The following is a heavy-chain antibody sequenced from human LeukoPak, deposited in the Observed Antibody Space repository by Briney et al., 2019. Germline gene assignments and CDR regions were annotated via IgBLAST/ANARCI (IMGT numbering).Heavy chain of an antibody. CDR1: GFTFSSYG. J-gene: IGHJ4*02. CDR3: AKGGCSSSNCYANY. CDR2: MSYDGSNE. V-gene: IGHV3-30*18. D-gene: IGHD2-2*01. Sequence: GGSLRLSCAASGFTFSSYGMHWVRQAPGKGLEWVAVMSYDGSNEFYADSVKGRFTISRDNSKSTLYLQVNSLRPDDTALYYCAKGGCSSSNCYANYWGQGTLVTVSS.